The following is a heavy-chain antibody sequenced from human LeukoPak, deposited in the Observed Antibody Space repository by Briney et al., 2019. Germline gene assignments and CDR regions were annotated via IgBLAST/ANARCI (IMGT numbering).Heavy chain of an antibody. CDR3: ARRRLHSGSYPGYFDY. CDR2: IYYSGST. Sequence: SETLSLTCTVSGGFISSSSYYWGWIRQPPGKGLEWIGSIYYSGSTYYNPSLKSRVTISVDTSKNQFSLKLSSVTAADTAVYYCARRRLHSGSYPGYFDYWGQGTLVTVSS. V-gene: IGHV4-39*01. D-gene: IGHD1-26*01. J-gene: IGHJ4*02. CDR1: GGFISSSSYY.